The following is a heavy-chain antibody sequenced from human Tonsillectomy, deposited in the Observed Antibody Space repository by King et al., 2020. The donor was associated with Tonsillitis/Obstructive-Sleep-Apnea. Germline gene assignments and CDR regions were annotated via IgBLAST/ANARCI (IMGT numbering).Heavy chain of an antibody. CDR2: SNPSGGST. Sequence: VQLVESGAEVKKPGASVKVSCKASGYTFTSYYMHWVRQAPGQGLEWMGMSNPSGGSTSNPQKFQGRVTMTRDTSTSTVYMELSSLRSEDPAVYYCARGGIVVVPADVGYFDYWGQGTLVTVSS. CDR3: ARGGIVVVPADVGYFDY. D-gene: IGHD2-2*01. V-gene: IGHV1-46*01. J-gene: IGHJ4*02. CDR1: GYTFTSYY.